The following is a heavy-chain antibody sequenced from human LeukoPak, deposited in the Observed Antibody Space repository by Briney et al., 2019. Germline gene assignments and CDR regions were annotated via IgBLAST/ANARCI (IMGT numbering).Heavy chain of an antibody. Sequence: GGSLRLSCAASGSTFSGHLLHWVRQAPGKGLEWVGGTAYDGAEKYYADSVRGRFAISRDNSKSTVYLEMNSLRPEDAAVYYCAREGDRHFTFDYWGRGTLVTVST. CDR2: TAYDGAEK. J-gene: IGHJ4*02. V-gene: IGHV3-30*01. CDR3: AREGDRHFTFDY. CDR1: GSTFSGHL. D-gene: IGHD2/OR15-2a*01.